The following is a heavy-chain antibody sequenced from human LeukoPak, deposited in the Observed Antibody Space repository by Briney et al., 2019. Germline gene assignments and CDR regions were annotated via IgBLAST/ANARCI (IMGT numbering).Heavy chain of an antibody. D-gene: IGHD1-26*01. Sequence: GGSLRLSCVASGFTFSSYVMSWVRQAPGKGLEWVSSISGSGDNTYYADSVKGRFTISRDNSKNTLYLQMNSLRAEDTAIYYCAKDYARYGGSYSDYWGQGTLVTVSS. V-gene: IGHV3-23*01. CDR1: GFTFSSYV. J-gene: IGHJ4*02. CDR2: ISGSGDNT. CDR3: AKDYARYGGSYSDY.